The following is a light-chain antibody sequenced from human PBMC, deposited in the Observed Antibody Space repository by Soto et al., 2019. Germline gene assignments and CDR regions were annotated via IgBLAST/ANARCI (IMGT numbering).Light chain of an antibody. CDR1: QSLRSS. CDR3: QQYNNWPQT. CDR2: DAS. V-gene: IGKV3-15*01. Sequence: EIVLTQSLGTLSVSLGDRATLSCRASQSLRSSLAWYQQKPGQAPRLLIYDASTRATGIPARFSGSGSGTDFTLTISGLQSEDFAVYYCQQYNNWPQTFGQGTEVDNK. J-gene: IGKJ1*01.